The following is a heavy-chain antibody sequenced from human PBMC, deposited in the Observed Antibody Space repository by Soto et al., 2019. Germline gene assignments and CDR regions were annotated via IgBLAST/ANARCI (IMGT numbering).Heavy chain of an antibody. J-gene: IGHJ4*02. D-gene: IGHD1-26*01. CDR2: IYYSGST. V-gene: IGHV4-39*07. CDR1: GGSISSRGYY. CDR3: ARDPVGVTHFDY. Sequence: SETLSLTCTVSGGSISSRGYYWGWIRQPPGKGLEWIGTIYYSGSTYYNPSLKSRVTISVDTSKNQSSLKLSSVTAADTAVYYCARDPVGVTHFDYWGQGALVTVSS.